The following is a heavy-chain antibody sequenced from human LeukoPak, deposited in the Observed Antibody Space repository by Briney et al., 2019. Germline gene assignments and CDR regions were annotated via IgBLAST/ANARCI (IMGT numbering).Heavy chain of an antibody. CDR3: ARDFLAYCGGDCYSHDWFDP. V-gene: IGHV1-46*01. CDR1: GYTLTSYY. CDR2: INPSGGST. Sequence: ASVKVSCKASGYTLTSYYMHWVRQAPGQGLEWMGIINPSGGSTSYAQKFQGRVTMTRDTSTSTVYMELSSLRSEDTAVYYCARDFLAYCGGDCYSHDWFDPWGQGTLVTVSS. J-gene: IGHJ5*02. D-gene: IGHD2-21*02.